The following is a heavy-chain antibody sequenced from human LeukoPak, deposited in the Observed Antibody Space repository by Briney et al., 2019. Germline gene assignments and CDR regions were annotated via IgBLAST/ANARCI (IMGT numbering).Heavy chain of an antibody. CDR1: GYTLTELS. V-gene: IGHV1-24*01. CDR2: FDPEDGET. J-gene: IGHJ3*02. D-gene: IGHD6-19*01. Sequence: ASVKVSCKVSGYTLTELSMHWVRQAPGKGLEWMGGFDPEDGETIYAQKFQGRVTMTEDTSTDTAHMELSSLRSEDTAVYYCATDAGEVAGTGRSDAFDIWGQGTMVTVSS. CDR3: ATDAGEVAGTGRSDAFDI.